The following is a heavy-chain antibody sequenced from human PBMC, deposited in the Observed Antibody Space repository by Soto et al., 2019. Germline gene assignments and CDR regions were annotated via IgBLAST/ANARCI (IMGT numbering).Heavy chain of an antibody. CDR1: GFTFSRYA. CDR3: AKGANYYDSGSYLTPFDY. CDR2: VSGNGGST. J-gene: IGHJ4*02. V-gene: IGHV3-23*01. Sequence: GGSLRLSCAASGFTFSRYAMTWVRQAPGKGLECVSAVSGNGGSTYYADSVKGRFTISRDNSKDTLYLQMNSLRAEDTAVYYCAKGANYYDSGSYLTPFDYWGQGALVTVSS. D-gene: IGHD3-10*01.